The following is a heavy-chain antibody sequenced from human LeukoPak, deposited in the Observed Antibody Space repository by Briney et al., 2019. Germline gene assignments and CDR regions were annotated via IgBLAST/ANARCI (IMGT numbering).Heavy chain of an antibody. CDR3: ASATYYYDSSGLVDAFDI. CDR2: IYYSGST. CDR1: GGSISNKY. V-gene: IGHV4-59*08. Sequence: SETLSLTCTVSGGSISNKYWSWIRQPPGKGLEWIGYIYYSGSTNYNPSLKSRVTISVDTSKNQFSLKLSSVTAADTAVYYCASATYYYDSSGLVDAFDIWGQGTMVTVSS. D-gene: IGHD3-22*01. J-gene: IGHJ3*02.